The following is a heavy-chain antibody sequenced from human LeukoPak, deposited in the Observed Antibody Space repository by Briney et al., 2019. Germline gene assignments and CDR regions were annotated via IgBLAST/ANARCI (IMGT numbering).Heavy chain of an antibody. CDR3: ARLRSNSFPDY. V-gene: IGHV4-59*01. D-gene: IGHD6-13*01. CDR1: GGSISGYY. CDR2: IYSIGNT. Sequence: SSETLSLTCTVSGGSISGYYWTWIRQPPGKGLEWVGYIYSIGNTNYNPSLKSRVTISVDTSKNQCSLQLAFVTAADTAIYYCARLRSNSFPDYWGQGTLVTVSS. J-gene: IGHJ4*02.